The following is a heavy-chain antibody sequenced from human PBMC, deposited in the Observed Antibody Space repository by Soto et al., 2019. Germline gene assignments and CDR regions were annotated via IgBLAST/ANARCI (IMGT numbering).Heavy chain of an antibody. CDR2: ISGSGGST. D-gene: IGHD4-4*01. J-gene: IGHJ3*02. Sequence: GGSLRLSCAASGFTFSSYAMSWVRQAPGKGLEWVSAISGSGGSTYYADSVKGRFTISRDNSKNTLYLQMNSLRAEDTVVYYCAKSRINYDLLVGAFDIWGQGTMVTVSS. CDR3: AKSRINYDLLVGAFDI. V-gene: IGHV3-23*01. CDR1: GFTFSSYA.